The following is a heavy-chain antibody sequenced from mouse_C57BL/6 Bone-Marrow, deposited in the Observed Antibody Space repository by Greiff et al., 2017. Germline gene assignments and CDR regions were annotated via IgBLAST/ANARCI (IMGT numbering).Heavy chain of an antibody. V-gene: IGHV5-12*01. CDR2: ISNGGGST. CDR1: GFTFSDYY. CDR3: ARRGTTVVANRRYAMDY. J-gene: IGHJ4*01. Sequence: EVKLVESGGGLVQPGGSLKLSCAASGFTFSDYYMYWVRQTPEKRLEWVAYISNGGGSTYYPDTVKGRFTISRDNAKNTLYLQMSRLKSEDTAMYYCARRGTTVVANRRYAMDYWGQGTSVTVSS. D-gene: IGHD1-1*01.